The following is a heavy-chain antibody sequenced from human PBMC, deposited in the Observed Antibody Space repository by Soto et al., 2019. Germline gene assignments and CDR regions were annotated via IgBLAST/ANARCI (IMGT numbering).Heavy chain of an antibody. Sequence: GGSLRLSCVASGFTFNNAWMNWVRQAPGKGLEWVGRIKSKTDGGTTDYAALVKGRFTISRDDSKTTLYLQMNGLKTEDTAVYYCTTAENYYDSSSFDYWGQGTLVTVS. CDR3: TTAENYYDSSSFDY. V-gene: IGHV3-15*01. CDR1: GFTFNNAW. D-gene: IGHD3-22*01. CDR2: IKSKTDGGTT. J-gene: IGHJ4*02.